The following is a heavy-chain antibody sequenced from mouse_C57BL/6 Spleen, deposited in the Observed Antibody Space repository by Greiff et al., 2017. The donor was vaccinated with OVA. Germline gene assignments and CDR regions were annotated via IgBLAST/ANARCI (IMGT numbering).Heavy chain of an antibody. D-gene: IGHD1-1*01. CDR1: GYTFTSYW. Sequence: QVQLKQPGAELVKPGASVKLSCKASGYTFTSYWMHWVKQRPGQGLEWIGMIHPNSGSTNYNEKFKSKATLTVDKSSSTAYMQRSILTSEDSAVYYCAREGPITPSSAMDYWGQGASVTVSS. CDR3: AREGPITPSSAMDY. J-gene: IGHJ4*01. V-gene: IGHV1-64*01. CDR2: IHPNSGST.